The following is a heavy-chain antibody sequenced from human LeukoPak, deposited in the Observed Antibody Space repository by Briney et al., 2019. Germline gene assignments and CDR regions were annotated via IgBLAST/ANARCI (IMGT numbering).Heavy chain of an antibody. CDR1: GGTFSSYA. CDR3: ASRLYYYDSSGNFDY. CDR2: IIPIFGTA. V-gene: IGHV1-69*05. Sequence: SVKVSCKASGGTFSSYAISWVRQAPGQGLEWMGRIIPIFGTANYAQKFQGRVTITTDESTSTAYMELSSLRSEDTAVYYCASRLYYYDSSGNFDYWGQGTLVTVSS. J-gene: IGHJ4*02. D-gene: IGHD3-22*01.